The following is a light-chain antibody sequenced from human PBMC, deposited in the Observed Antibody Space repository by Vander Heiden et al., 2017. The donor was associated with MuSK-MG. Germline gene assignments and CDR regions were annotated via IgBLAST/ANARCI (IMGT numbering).Light chain of an antibody. Sequence: QSALTQPASVSGSPGQSITISCTGTSSDVGGYNYVSWYQQHPGKAPKLMINDVSNRPSGVTNRFSGSKSGNTASLTISGLQAEDEADYYCSSYTSSSTLFYVFGTGTKVTVL. CDR2: DVS. V-gene: IGLV2-14*03. CDR1: SSDVGGYNY. CDR3: SSYTSSSTLFYV. J-gene: IGLJ1*01.